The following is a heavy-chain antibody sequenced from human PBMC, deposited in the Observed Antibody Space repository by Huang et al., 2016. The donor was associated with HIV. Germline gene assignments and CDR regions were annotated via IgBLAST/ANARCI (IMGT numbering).Heavy chain of an antibody. V-gene: IGHV4-34*02. CDR2: INHSGNT. Sequence: QVQLEQWGAGLLKASETLSLTCAVYGGSFSGYYWHWLRQAPGKGLEWVGDINHSGNTNYNPSLKSRVNMSVDTSKSQFSLYLTSLSAADTGTYFCARRYNSRRDYWGRGTLVTVHS. J-gene: IGHJ4*02. CDR1: GGSFSGYY. D-gene: IGHD3-22*01. CDR3: ARRYNSRRDY.